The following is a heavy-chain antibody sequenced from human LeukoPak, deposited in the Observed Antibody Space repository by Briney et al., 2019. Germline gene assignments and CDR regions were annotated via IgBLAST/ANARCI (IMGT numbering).Heavy chain of an antibody. V-gene: IGHV4-4*07. D-gene: IGHD4-17*01. CDR3: ARGGGYGEV. CDR2: LYTSGSGHT. J-gene: IGHJ4*02. Sequence: PSETLSLTCTVSGGSISRYYWSWIRQPAGKGLEWIGRLYTSGSGHTNYNPSLKSRVTMSVETSKNQFSLKLTSGTAADTAVYYCARGGGYGEVWGQGTLVTVSS. CDR1: GGSISRYY.